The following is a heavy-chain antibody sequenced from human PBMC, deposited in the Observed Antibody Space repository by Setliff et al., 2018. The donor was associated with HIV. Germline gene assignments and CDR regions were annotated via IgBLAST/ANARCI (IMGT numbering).Heavy chain of an antibody. V-gene: IGHV3-7*01. CDR1: GFTFSTYA. Sequence: PGGSLRLSCAASGFTFSTYAMSWVRQAPGKGLEWVANIDREGSATNYVDSVKGRFTISRDNARSSMYLQMNSLRAEDTAIYYCARKFRPGHGVDVWGQGTTVTVSS. CDR2: IDREGSAT. CDR3: ARKFRPGHGVDV. J-gene: IGHJ6*02. D-gene: IGHD3-10*01.